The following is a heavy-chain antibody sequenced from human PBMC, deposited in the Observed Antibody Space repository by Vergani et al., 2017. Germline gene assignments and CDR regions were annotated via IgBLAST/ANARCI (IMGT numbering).Heavy chain of an antibody. CDR2: IFYSGST. CDR3: ARFKWDDIDY. J-gene: IGHJ4*02. D-gene: IGHD1-20*01. Sequence: QVQLQESGPGLVKPSQTLSLTCTVSGDSMNTDDFYWSWIRQPPGTGLEWIGNIFYSGSTYYNPSLKSRLTLSVALSKNLFSLKLNSVTAADSAVYYCARFKWDDIDYLGQGTLVTGSS. V-gene: IGHV4-30-4*01. CDR1: GDSMNTDDFY.